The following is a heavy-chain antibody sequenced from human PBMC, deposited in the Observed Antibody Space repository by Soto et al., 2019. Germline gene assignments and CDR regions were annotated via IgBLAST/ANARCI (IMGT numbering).Heavy chain of an antibody. D-gene: IGHD3-22*01. CDR1: GGTFSSCA. Sequence: GASVKVSCKASGGTFSSCAISWVRQAPGQGLEWMGGIIPIFGTANYAQKFQGRVTITADESTSTAYMELSSLRSEDTAVYYCARDIAYYYDSSGYKEGDPWGQGTLVTVSS. CDR2: IIPIFGTA. V-gene: IGHV1-69*13. CDR3: ARDIAYYYDSSGYKEGDP. J-gene: IGHJ5*02.